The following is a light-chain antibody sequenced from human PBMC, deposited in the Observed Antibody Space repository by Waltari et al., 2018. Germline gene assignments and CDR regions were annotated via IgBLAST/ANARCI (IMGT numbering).Light chain of an antibody. CDR1: QSLVYSDGNTS. Sequence: DVVMTQSPLSLSVTLGQPASIACWSSQSLVYSDGNTSLYWFQQRPGQSPRRLIYQVSNRDSEVPDRFSGSGSGTDFTLKISRVEAEDVGVYYCLQGTHWPWTFGQGTKVEIK. V-gene: IGKV2-30*01. CDR3: LQGTHWPWT. CDR2: QVS. J-gene: IGKJ1*01.